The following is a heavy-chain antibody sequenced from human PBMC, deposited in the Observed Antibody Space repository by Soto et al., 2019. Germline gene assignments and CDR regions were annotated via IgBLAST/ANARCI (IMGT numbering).Heavy chain of an antibody. V-gene: IGHV1-46*01. J-gene: IGHJ4*02. Sequence: QVQLVQSGAEVKRPGASVKVSCKASGYTFTNYYMHWVRQAPGQGLEWMGVIHYSGATPTYAQKFQGRVTMARDTSTSTVYVELSSLTSEDTAMYYCAMGGSPYVWFNEYWGQGTLVTVSS. CDR1: GYTFTNYY. D-gene: IGHD3-16*01. CDR2: IHYSGATP. CDR3: AMGGSPYVWFNEY.